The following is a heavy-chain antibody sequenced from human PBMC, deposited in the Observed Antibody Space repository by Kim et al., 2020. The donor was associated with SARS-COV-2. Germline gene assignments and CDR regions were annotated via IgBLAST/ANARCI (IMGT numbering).Heavy chain of an antibody. Sequence: GGSLRLSCAASGFTFGSYAMHWVRRAPGKGLEWVAVISYDGSNKYYADSVKGRFTVSRDASKNTVYLQMNSLRAGDTALYFCARDAVTYRNYYYYYMDV. D-gene: IGHD4-17*01. CDR1: GFTFGSYA. CDR2: ISYDGSNK. V-gene: IGHV3-30-3*01. J-gene: IGHJ6*03. CDR3: ARDAVTYRNYYYYYMDV.